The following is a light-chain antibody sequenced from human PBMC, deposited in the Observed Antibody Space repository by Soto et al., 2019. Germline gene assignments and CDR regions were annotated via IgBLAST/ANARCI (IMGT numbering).Light chain of an antibody. J-gene: IGLJ1*01. CDR3: SSYSGSSIPYV. CDR2: AVS. CDR1: SSDVGGYNS. Sequence: QSALTQPASVSGSPGQSITISCTGTSSDVGGYNSVSWYQQHPRKAPKILIFAVSDRPSGVSNRFSGSKSGNTASLTISGLQAEDEADYYCSSYSGSSIPYVFGTGTKVTVL. V-gene: IGLV2-14*01.